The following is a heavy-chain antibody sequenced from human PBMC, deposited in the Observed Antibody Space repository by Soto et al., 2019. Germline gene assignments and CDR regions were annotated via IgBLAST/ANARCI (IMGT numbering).Heavy chain of an antibody. V-gene: IGHV4-61*01. J-gene: IGHJ4*02. CDR1: GGSVSSGSYY. CDR3: AREDY. Sequence: QVQLQESGPGLVKPSETLSLTCTVSGGSVSSGSYYWSWIRQPPGNGLEWIGYIYYSGSTNYNPSLKSRVTISVDTSKNQYSLKRSSVTAADTAVYYVAREDYRGQGIVVTVSS. CDR2: IYYSGST.